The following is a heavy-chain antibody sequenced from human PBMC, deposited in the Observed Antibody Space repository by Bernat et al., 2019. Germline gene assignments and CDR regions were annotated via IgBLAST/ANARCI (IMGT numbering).Heavy chain of an antibody. CDR2: INSDGSST. J-gene: IGHJ3*02. D-gene: IGHD6-19*01. V-gene: IGHV3-74*01. CDR3: ARDSRIAVAAFDI. CDR1: GFTFSSYW. Sequence: EVQLVESGGGLVQPGGSLRLSCAASGFTFSSYWMHWVRQAPGKGLVWVSRINSDGSSTSYADSVKGRFTISSDNAKNTLYLQMNSLRAEDTAVYYCARDSRIAVAAFDIWGQGTMVTVSS.